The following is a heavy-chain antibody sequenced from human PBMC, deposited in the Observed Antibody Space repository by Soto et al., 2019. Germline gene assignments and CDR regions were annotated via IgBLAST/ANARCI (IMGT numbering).Heavy chain of an antibody. CDR3: ARDPPGIAAAGGG. CDR2: IYSGGST. D-gene: IGHD6-13*01. V-gene: IGHV3-66*01. Sequence: EVQLVESGGGLVQPGGSLRLSCAASGFTVGNNYMNWVRQAPGKGLECVSLIYSGGSTNYADSVKGRFTISRDNSKNTLYLHMNSLSAEDTAVYYRARDPPGIAAAGGGWGQGTTVSVSS. CDR1: GFTVGNNY. J-gene: IGHJ6*02.